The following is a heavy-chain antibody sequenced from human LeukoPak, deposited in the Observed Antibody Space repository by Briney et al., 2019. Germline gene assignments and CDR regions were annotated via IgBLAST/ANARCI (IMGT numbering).Heavy chain of an antibody. CDR1: GFTVSSNY. D-gene: IGHD6-19*01. CDR3: ARPPQGYSSGWYYFDY. V-gene: IGHV3-53*01. Sequence: GGSLRLSCAASGFTVSSNYMSWVRQAPGKGLEWVSVIYSGGSTYYADSVKGRFTISRDNSKNTLYFQMNSPRAEHTAVYYCARPPQGYSSGWYYFDYWGQGTLVTVSS. CDR2: IYSGGST. J-gene: IGHJ4*02.